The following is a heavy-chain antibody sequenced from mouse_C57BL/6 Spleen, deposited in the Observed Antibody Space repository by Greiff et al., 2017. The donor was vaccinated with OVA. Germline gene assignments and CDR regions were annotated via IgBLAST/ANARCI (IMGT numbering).Heavy chain of an antibody. V-gene: IGHV7-3*01. CDR1: GFTFTDYY. CDR3: ARFPYYYGSSYIDY. Sequence: EVKLVESGGGLVQPGGSLSLSCAASGFTFTDYYMSWVRQPPGQALEWLGFIRNKANGYTTEYSASVKGRFTISRDNYQSILYLQMNSLRAEDSATYYCARFPYYYGSSYIDYWGQGTTLTVSS. D-gene: IGHD1-1*01. CDR2: IRNKANGYTT. J-gene: IGHJ2*01.